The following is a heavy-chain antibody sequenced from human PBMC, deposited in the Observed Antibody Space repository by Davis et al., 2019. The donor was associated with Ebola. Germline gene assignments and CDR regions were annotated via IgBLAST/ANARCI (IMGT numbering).Heavy chain of an antibody. Sequence: MPSETLSLTCAVSGGSISSSNWWSWVRQPPGKGLEWIGYIYYSGSTNYNPSLKSRVTISVDTSKNQFSLKLSSVTAADTAVYYCARGRYYYDSSGYWTYWGQGTLVTVSS. D-gene: IGHD3-22*01. CDR1: GGSISSSNW. J-gene: IGHJ4*02. CDR3: ARGRYYYDSSGYWTY. CDR2: IYYSGST. V-gene: IGHV4-4*02.